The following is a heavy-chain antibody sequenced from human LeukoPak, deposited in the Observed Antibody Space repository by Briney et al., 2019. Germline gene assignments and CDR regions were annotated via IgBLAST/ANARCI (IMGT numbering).Heavy chain of an antibody. CDR3: ARAADSGSTYYFDY. Sequence: ASVKVSCMASGYTFTGYYMHWVRQAPGQGLEWMGRINPNSGGTNYAQKFQGRVTMTRDTSISTAYMELSRLRSDDTAVYYCARAADSGSTYYFDYWGQGTLVTVSS. D-gene: IGHD3-22*01. V-gene: IGHV1-2*06. CDR2: INPNSGGT. CDR1: GYTFTGYY. J-gene: IGHJ4*02.